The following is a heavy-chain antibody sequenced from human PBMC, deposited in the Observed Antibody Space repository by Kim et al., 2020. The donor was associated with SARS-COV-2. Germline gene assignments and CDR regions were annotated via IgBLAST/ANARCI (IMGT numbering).Heavy chain of an antibody. V-gene: IGHV3-21*01. CDR1: GFTFSSYS. CDR2: ISSSSSYI. D-gene: IGHD2-2*01. Sequence: GGSLRLSCAASGFTFSSYSMNWVRQAPGKGLEWVSSISSSSSYIYYADSVKGRFTISRDNAKNSLYLQMNSLRAEDTAVYYCARVSPLTARYCSSTSCHYYYYYGMDVWGQGTTVTVSS. J-gene: IGHJ6*02. CDR3: ARVSPLTARYCSSTSCHYYYYYGMDV.